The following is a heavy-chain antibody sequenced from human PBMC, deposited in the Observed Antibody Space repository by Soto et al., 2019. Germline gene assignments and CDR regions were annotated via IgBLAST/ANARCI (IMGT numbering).Heavy chain of an antibody. Sequence: ASVKVSCKASGYTFTGYYMHWVRQAPGQGLEWMGWINPNSGGTNYAQKFQGWVTMTRDTSISTAYMELSRLRSDDTAVYYCARANGGPGSGSYRGYYYGMDVWGQGTTVTVSS. CDR3: ARANGGPGSGSYRGYYYGMDV. D-gene: IGHD3-10*01. J-gene: IGHJ6*02. CDR1: GYTFTGYY. V-gene: IGHV1-2*04. CDR2: INPNSGGT.